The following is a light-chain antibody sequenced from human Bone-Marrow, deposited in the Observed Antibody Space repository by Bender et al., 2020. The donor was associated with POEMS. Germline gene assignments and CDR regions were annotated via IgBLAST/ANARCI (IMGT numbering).Light chain of an antibody. J-gene: IGLJ1*01. CDR2: EDS. CDR1: NLGEKY. Sequence: SYEVTQPPSVSVSPGQTASLTCSGDNLGEKYVCWYQQKPGQSPLLVMYEDSKRPSGIPARFSGSNSGNPATLTISGTQTTDEADYYCLAWDSTAVVFGAETKVTVL. V-gene: IGLV3-1*01. CDR3: LAWDSTAVV.